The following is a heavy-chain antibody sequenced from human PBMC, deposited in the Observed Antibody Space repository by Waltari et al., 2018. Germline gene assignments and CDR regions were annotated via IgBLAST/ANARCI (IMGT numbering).Heavy chain of an antibody. CDR2: IYYSGST. CDR1: GGSISSSSYY. CDR3: ARQGRIAASVDY. Sequence: QLQLQESGPGLVKPSETMSLTCTVSGGSISSSSYYWGWIRQPPGKGLEWIGSIYYSGSTYYNPSLKSRVTISVDTSKNQFSLRLSSGTAADTAVYYCARQGRIAASVDYWGQGTLVTVSS. J-gene: IGHJ4*02. D-gene: IGHD6-13*01. V-gene: IGHV4-39*01.